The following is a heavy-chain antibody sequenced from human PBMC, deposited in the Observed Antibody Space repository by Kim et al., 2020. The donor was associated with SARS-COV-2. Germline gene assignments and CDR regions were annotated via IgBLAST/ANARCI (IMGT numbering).Heavy chain of an antibody. D-gene: IGHD5-12*01. CDR2: ISSSSSYT. J-gene: IGHJ6*02. Sequence: GGSLRLSCAASGFTFSDYYMSWIRQAPGKGLEWVSYISSSSSYTNYADSVKGRFTISRDNAKNSLYLQMNSLRAEDTAVYYCAGQYSGYDYSPKGGMDVWGQGTTVTVSS. V-gene: IGHV3-11*03. CDR1: GFTFSDYY. CDR3: AGQYSGYDYSPKGGMDV.